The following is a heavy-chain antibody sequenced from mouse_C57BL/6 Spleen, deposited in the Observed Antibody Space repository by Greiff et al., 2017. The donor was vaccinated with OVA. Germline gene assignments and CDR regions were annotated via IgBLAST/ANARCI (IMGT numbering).Heavy chain of an antibody. Sequence: VQLQQSGAELVKPGASVKLSCTASGFNIKDYYMHWVKQRTEQGLEWIGRIDPEDGETKYAPKFPGKDTITADTSSNTAYLQLSSLTSEDTAVYYCARSLALYIDYWGQGTTLTVSS. J-gene: IGHJ2*01. D-gene: IGHD6-1*01. CDR2: IDPEDGET. CDR3: ARSLALYIDY. V-gene: IGHV14-2*01. CDR1: GFNIKDYY.